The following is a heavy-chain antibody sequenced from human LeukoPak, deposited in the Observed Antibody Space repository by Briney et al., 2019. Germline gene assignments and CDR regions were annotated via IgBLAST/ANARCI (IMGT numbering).Heavy chain of an antibody. Sequence: SVKVSCKASGGTFSSYAISWVRQAPGQGLEWMGGISTIFGTANYAQKFQGRVTITADESTSTAYMELSSLRSEDTAVYYCAREPPYYYDSSGSPMGYWGQGTLVTVSS. CDR3: AREPPYYYDSSGSPMGY. D-gene: IGHD3-22*01. V-gene: IGHV1-69*13. CDR1: GGTFSSYA. J-gene: IGHJ4*02. CDR2: ISTIFGTA.